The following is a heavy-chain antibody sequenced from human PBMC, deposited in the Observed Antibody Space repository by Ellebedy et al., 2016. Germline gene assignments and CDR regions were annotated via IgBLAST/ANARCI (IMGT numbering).Heavy chain of an antibody. CDR2: ISYDGSNK. CDR3: AKDLALARTDFWSGYGDY. J-gene: IGHJ4*02. Sequence: GESLKISCAASGFTFSSYGMHWVRQAPGKGLEWVAVISYDGSNKYYADSVKGRFTISRDNSKNTLYLQMNSLRAEDTAVYYCAKDLALARTDFWSGYGDYWGQGTLVTVSS. V-gene: IGHV3-30*18. CDR1: GFTFSSYG. D-gene: IGHD3-3*01.